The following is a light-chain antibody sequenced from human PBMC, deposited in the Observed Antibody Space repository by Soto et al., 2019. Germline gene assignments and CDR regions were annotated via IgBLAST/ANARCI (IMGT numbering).Light chain of an antibody. CDR3: TSYTSSITYV. CDR1: SSDVGGYNY. J-gene: IGLJ1*01. CDR2: EVS. V-gene: IGLV2-14*01. Sequence: QSALTQPASVSGSPGQSITISCTGTSSDVGGYNYVSWYQQHPGKAPKLMIYEVSNRPSGVSNRFSGSKSGNTASLTISGLQAEDDADYYCTSYTSSITYVFGTGTKLTVL.